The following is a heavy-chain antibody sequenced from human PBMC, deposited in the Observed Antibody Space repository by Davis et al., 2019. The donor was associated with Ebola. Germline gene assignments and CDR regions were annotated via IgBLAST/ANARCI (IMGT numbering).Heavy chain of an antibody. Sequence: MPGGSLRLSCTVSGGSIRSGSYYWGWIRQSPGKGLEWIGAIYYSGTTYYNPSLKSRVTISVDMSKNQFSLRLRSVTAADTSVYYCARQYWNYEISWMDPWGQGTQVTVSS. V-gene: IGHV4-39*01. CDR1: GGSIRSGSYY. J-gene: IGHJ5*02. D-gene: IGHD2/OR15-2a*01. CDR3: ARQYWNYEISWMDP. CDR2: IYYSGTT.